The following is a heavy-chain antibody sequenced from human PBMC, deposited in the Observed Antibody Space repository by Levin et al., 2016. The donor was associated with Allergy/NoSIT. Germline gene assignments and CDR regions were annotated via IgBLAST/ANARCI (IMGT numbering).Heavy chain of an antibody. CDR2: IDPDDSST. Sequence: GESLKISCETSGYLFTQYFISWVRQMPGKGLEWMGRIDPDDSSTDYSPSFRGLVTISVDKSRTTAFLQWASLAASDSAIFYCARHREGSGTYWAWGQGTLVTVSS. CDR3: ARHREGSGTYWA. CDR1: GYLFTQYF. J-gene: IGHJ5*02. V-gene: IGHV5-10-1*01. D-gene: IGHD3-10*01.